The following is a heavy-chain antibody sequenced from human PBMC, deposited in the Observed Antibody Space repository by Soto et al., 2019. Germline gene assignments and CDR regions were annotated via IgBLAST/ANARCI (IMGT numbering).Heavy chain of an antibody. V-gene: IGHV3-30*18. Sequence: GGSLRLSCAASGFTFSSYGMHWVRQAPGKGLEWVAVISYDGSNKYYADSVKGRFTISRDNSKNTLYLQMNSLRAEGTAVYYCAKDGDCSSTSCPFDYWGQGTLVTVSS. D-gene: IGHD2-2*01. CDR1: GFTFSSYG. J-gene: IGHJ4*02. CDR2: ISYDGSNK. CDR3: AKDGDCSSTSCPFDY.